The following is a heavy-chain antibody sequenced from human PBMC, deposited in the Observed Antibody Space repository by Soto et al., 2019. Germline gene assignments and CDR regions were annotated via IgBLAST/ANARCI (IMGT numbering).Heavy chain of an antibody. CDR2: IIPIFGTA. J-gene: IGHJ4*02. D-gene: IGHD6-19*01. V-gene: IGHV1-69*01. CDR1: EATLSSIA. CDR3: ARGQWLQAFDY. Sequence: QVQLVQSGAEVKKPGSSVKVSCRPSEATLSSIAISWVRQAPGQGLEWMGGIIPIFGTANYAQKFQGRVTITADESTSTAYMELSSLRSEDTAVYYCARGQWLQAFDYWGQGTLVTVSS.